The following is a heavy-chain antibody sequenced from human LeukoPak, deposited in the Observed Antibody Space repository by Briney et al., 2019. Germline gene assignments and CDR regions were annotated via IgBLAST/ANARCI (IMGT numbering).Heavy chain of an antibody. CDR3: ARLRNYYDSSGYYFDY. Sequence: ASVKVSCKASGGTFSSYAISWVRQAPGQGLEWMGGIIPIFGTANYARKFQGRVTITTDESTSTAYMELSSLRSEDTAVYYCARLRNYYDSSGYYFDYWGQGTLVTVSS. CDR1: GGTFSSYA. V-gene: IGHV1-69*05. J-gene: IGHJ4*02. CDR2: IIPIFGTA. D-gene: IGHD3-22*01.